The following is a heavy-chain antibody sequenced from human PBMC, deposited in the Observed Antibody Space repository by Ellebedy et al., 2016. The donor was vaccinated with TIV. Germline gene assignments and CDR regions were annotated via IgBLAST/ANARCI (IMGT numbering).Heavy chain of an antibody. Sequence: GESLKISCKGSGYSFTSYWISWVRQMHGKGLEWMGRIDPSDSYTNYSPSFQGHVTISADKSISTAYLQWSSLKASDTAMYYCASAGDYVGGFEYWGQGTLVTVSS. CDR1: GYSFTSYW. CDR3: ASAGDYVGGFEY. V-gene: IGHV5-10-1*01. J-gene: IGHJ4*02. CDR2: IDPSDSYT. D-gene: IGHD4-17*01.